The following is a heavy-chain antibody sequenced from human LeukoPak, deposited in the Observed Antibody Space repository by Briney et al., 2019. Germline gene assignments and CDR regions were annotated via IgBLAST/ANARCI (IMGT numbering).Heavy chain of an antibody. CDR3: ARESYYDSSGYPIDY. D-gene: IGHD3-22*01. J-gene: IGHJ4*02. Sequence: PSETLSLTCTVSGGSISSYYWSWIRQPPGKGLEWIGYIYYSGSTNYNPSLKSRVTISVDTSKNQFSLKLSSVTAADTAVYYCARESYYDSSGYPIDYWGQGTLVTVSS. CDR2: IYYSGST. V-gene: IGHV4-59*12. CDR1: GGSISSYY.